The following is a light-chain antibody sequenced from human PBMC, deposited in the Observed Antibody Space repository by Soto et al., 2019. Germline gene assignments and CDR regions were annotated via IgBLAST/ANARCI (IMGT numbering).Light chain of an antibody. CDR1: SSDVGGYNY. Sequence: QSALTQPASVSGSPGQSITISCTGTSSDVGGYNYVSWYQQHPGKAPKLMIYEVSNRPSGVSNRFSGAKYGNTASLTISGLHAEDEADYYCSSYPSSSTWVFGGWTKLTVL. CDR3: SSYPSSSTWV. CDR2: EVS. V-gene: IGLV2-14*01. J-gene: IGLJ3*02.